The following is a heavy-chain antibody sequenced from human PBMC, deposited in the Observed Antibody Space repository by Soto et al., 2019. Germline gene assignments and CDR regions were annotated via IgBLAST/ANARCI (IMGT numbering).Heavy chain of an antibody. V-gene: IGHV1-69*01. CDR1: GGTLTHYA. D-gene: IGHD3-10*01. CDR2: IIPVVKTS. CDR3: ARSASGTLSQGYNFYVMEV. Sequence: QVQLEQSGAEVRKPGSSVRVSCKASGGTLTHYAISWVRQAPGQGLEWLGGIIPVVKTSNYAQNFQRRLSIIADESMTTAYRDLSGLRSDDTAIYYCARSASGTLSQGYNFYVMEVWGPGTTVNVSS. J-gene: IGHJ6*02.